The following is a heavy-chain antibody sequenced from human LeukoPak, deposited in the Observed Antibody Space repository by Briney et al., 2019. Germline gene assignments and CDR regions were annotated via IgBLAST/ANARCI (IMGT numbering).Heavy chain of an antibody. CDR1: GFTFTTYW. CDR3: AKGFLEWLSYFDY. Sequence: GGSLRLSCTTSGFTFTTYWMSWVRQAPGKGLEWVSYIKYDSSTIYYADSVKGRFTISRDNSKNTLYLQMNSLRAEDTAVYYCAKGFLEWLSYFDYWGQGTLVTVSS. V-gene: IGHV3-23*01. D-gene: IGHD3-3*01. CDR2: IKYDSSTI. J-gene: IGHJ4*02.